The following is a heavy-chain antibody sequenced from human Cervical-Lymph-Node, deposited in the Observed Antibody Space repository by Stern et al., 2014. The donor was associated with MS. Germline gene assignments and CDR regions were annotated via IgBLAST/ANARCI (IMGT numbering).Heavy chain of an antibody. V-gene: IGHV3-30*18. Sequence: VQLEESGGGVVQPGRSLRLSCEASGFIFTNYGMHWVRQAPGQGLDWVAVISDDGSVKYYSASAKGRFDISRDNSKQTVHLQMNSLTPEDTGLYYCAKAKRGYFGHIDFWGQGTLVSVSS. J-gene: IGHJ4*02. D-gene: IGHD3-9*01. CDR1: GFIFTNYG. CDR3: AKAKRGYFGHIDF. CDR2: ISDDGSVK.